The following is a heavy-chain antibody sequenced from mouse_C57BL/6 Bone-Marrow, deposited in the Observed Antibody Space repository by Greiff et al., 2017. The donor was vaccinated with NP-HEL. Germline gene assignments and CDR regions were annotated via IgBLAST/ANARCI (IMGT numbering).Heavy chain of an antibody. D-gene: IGHD1-1*02. V-gene: IGHV2-5*01. CDR3: AKSRRVGYAMDY. Sequence: VKLMESGPGLVQPSQSLSITCTVSGFSLTSYGVHWVRQSPGKGLEWLGVIWRGGSTDYNAAFMSRLSITKDNSKSQVFFKMNSLQADDTAIYYCAKSRRVGYAMDYWGQGTSVTVSS. CDR1: GFSLTSYG. J-gene: IGHJ4*01. CDR2: IWRGGST.